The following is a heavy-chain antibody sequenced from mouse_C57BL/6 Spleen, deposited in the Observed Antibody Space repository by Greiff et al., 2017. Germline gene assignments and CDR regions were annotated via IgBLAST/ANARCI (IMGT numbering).Heavy chain of an antibody. CDR2: IYPRTGNT. J-gene: IGHJ2*01. CDR1: GYTFTSYG. V-gene: IGHV1-81*01. CDR3: ARKNYSDYYFDY. Sequence: VQLQQSGAELARPGASVKLSCKASGYTFTSYGISWVKQRTGQGLEWIGEIYPRTGNTYYNEKFKGKAILTADKSSSTAYMELRSLTSEDSAVYFCARKNYSDYYFDYWGQGTTLTVSS. D-gene: IGHD2-12*01.